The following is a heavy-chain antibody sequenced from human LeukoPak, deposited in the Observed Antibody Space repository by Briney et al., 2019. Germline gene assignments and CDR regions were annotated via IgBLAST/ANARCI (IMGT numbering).Heavy chain of an antibody. D-gene: IGHD3-22*01. CDR3: AKGSSGYYYGYFDY. CDR2: ISVSGGST. V-gene: IGHV3-23*01. Sequence: GASLRLSCAASGFTFSSYAMSRVRQAPGKGLEWVSAISVSGGSTWSADSVKGRFTISRDNSKNTLYLQMNSLRAEDTALYYCAKGSSGYYYGYFDYWGQGTLVTVSS. J-gene: IGHJ4*02. CDR1: GFTFSSYA.